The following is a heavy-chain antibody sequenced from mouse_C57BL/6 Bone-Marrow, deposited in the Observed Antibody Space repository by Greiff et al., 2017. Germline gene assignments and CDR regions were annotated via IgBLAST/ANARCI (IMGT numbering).Heavy chain of an antibody. D-gene: IGHD2-5*01. Sequence: VKLVESGAELAKPGASVKLSCKVSGYTFTDHTIHWMKQRPEQGLEWIGYIYPRDGSTKYNEKFKGKATLTADKSSSTAYMQLNSLTSEDSAVYFCARRSNYVGHFDYWGQGTTLTVSS. V-gene: IGHV1-78*01. CDR2: IYPRDGST. CDR3: ARRSNYVGHFDY. J-gene: IGHJ2*01. CDR1: GYTFTDHT.